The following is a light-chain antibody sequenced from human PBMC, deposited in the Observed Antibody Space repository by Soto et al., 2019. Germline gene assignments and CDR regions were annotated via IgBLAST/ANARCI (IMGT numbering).Light chain of an antibody. CDR3: QQYNSYPWA. CDR1: RSVANW. V-gene: IGKV1-5*03. J-gene: IGKJ1*01. CDR2: KAS. Sequence: DIQMTQSPSTLSASVGDRVTITCRASRSVANWLAWYQQKPGKAPKLLIYKASALETGAPSRFSGRGFGTEFSLTISGLQADDSATYHCQQYNSYPWAFGQGTRVEVK.